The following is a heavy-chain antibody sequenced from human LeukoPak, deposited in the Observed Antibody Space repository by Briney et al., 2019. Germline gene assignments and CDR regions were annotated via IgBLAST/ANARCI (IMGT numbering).Heavy chain of an antibody. Sequence: GGSLRLSCAASGFTVYNNGLSWLRQAPGKGLEWVSDISGGGNTYYAEFVKGRFTISRDNSKNTLYLQMNSLRAEDTALYYASGHGSSSYWGQGTLVAVSS. CDR1: GFTVYNNG. D-gene: IGHD6-13*01. CDR2: ISGGGNT. V-gene: IGHV3-23*01. CDR3: SGHGSSSY. J-gene: IGHJ4*02.